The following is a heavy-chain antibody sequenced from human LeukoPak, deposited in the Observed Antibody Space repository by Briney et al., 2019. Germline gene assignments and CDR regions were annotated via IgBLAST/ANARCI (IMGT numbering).Heavy chain of an antibody. CDR1: GFTFSSYS. V-gene: IGHV3-21*01. CDR2: ISSSSSYI. CDR3: ARCYDSGGYYWPYYFDY. Sequence: PGGSLRLSCAASGFTFSSYSMNWVRQAPGKGLEWVSSISSSSSYIYYADSVKGRFTISRDNAKNSLYLQMNSLRAEDTAVYYCARCYDSGGYYWPYYFDYWGQGTLVTVSS. J-gene: IGHJ4*02. D-gene: IGHD3-22*01.